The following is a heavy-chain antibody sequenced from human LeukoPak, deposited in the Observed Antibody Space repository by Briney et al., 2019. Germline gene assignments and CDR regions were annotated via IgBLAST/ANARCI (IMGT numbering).Heavy chain of an antibody. V-gene: IGHV3-74*01. CDR3: ARAIVDTAMVTMYYFDY. Sequence: GGSLRLSCAASGFTFSSYWMHWVRHTPGKGLVWVSRIDTDGSNRNCADSVKGRFTISRDNAKNTLYLEMNSLRAEDTAVYYCARAIVDTAMVTMYYFDYWGQGTLVTVSS. J-gene: IGHJ4*02. CDR2: IDTDGSNR. D-gene: IGHD5-18*01. CDR1: GFTFSSYW.